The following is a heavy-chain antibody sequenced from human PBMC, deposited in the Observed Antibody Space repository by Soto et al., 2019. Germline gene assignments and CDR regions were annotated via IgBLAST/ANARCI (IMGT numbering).Heavy chain of an antibody. V-gene: IGHV4-39*01. D-gene: IGHD1-1*01. CDR1: GGSISSSSYY. Sequence: PSETLSLTCTVPGGSISSSSYYWGWIRQPPGKGLEWIGSIYYSGSTYYNPSLKSRVTISVDTSKNQFSLKLSSVTAADTAVYYCARTFQLRQIDYWGQGTLVTVSS. CDR3: ARTFQLRQIDY. J-gene: IGHJ4*02. CDR2: IYYSGST.